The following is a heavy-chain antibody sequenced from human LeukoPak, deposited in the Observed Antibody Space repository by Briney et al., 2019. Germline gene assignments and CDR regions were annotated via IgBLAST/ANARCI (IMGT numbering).Heavy chain of an antibody. V-gene: IGHV3-23*01. CDR1: GFTFSSYA. CDR2: ISGSGGST. J-gene: IGHJ4*02. D-gene: IGHD2-15*01. Sequence: PGGSLRLSCAASGFTFSSYAMSWVRQAPGKGLEWVSAISGSGGSTYYADSVKGRFTVSRDNSKNTLCLQMNSLRAEDTAVYYCAKDLWDIVSPGYWGQGTLVTVSS. CDR3: AKDLWDIVSPGY.